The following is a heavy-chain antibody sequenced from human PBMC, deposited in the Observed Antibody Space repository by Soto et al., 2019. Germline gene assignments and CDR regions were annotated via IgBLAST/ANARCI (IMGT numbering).Heavy chain of an antibody. V-gene: IGHV4-31*03. CDR2: IYYSGST. Sequence: QVQLQESGPGLVKPSQTLSLTCTVSGGSISSGGYYWSWIRQHPGKGLEWIGYIYYSGSTYYNPSLKSRVTISVDTSKNQFSLKLSSVTAADTAVYYCATVTELLWFGELTRGGFDYWGQGTLVTVSS. CDR1: GGSISSGGYY. CDR3: ATVTELLWFGELTRGGFDY. J-gene: IGHJ4*02. D-gene: IGHD3-10*01.